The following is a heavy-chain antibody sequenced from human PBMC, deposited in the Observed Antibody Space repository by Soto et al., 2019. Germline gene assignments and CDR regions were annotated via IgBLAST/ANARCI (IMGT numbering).Heavy chain of an antibody. Sequence: ASVKVSCKASGYSFTSLDINWVRQTTGQGLEWMGWVQPSSGRTGYAQKFQGRVTMTRDTSINTAYMELSSLTSDDTAFYYCARGVTAGVDYWGQGTLVTVSS. CDR2: VQPSSGRT. CDR1: GYSFTSLD. D-gene: IGHD1-26*01. J-gene: IGHJ4*02. V-gene: IGHV1-8*02. CDR3: ARGVTAGVDY.